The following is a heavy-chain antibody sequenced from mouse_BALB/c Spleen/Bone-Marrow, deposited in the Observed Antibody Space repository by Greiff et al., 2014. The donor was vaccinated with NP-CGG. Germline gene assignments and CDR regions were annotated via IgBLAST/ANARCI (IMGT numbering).Heavy chain of an antibody. CDR2: INSNGGST. J-gene: IGHJ4*01. CDR1: RFTFSSYG. Sequence: EVHLVESGGGLVQPEGSLKLSCAASRFTFSSYGMSWVRQTPDKRLELVATINSNGGSTYYPDSVKGRFTISRDNAKNTLYLQMSSLKSEDTAMYYCARDRYYGYAMDYWGQGTSVTVSS. V-gene: IGHV5-6-3*01. D-gene: IGHD1-1*01. CDR3: ARDRYYGYAMDY.